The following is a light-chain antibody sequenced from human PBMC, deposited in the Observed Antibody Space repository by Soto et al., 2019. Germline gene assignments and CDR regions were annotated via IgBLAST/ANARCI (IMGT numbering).Light chain of an antibody. CDR2: DAT. CDR3: CSYAASYTVL. J-gene: IGLJ2*01. Sequence: QSVLTQPRSVSASPGQSVTISCTGTSSNVGGYNYVSWYQQNPGKAPKLMIYDATKRPSGVPDRFSGSKSGNAASLTISGLQAEDEADYYCCSYAASYTVLFGGGTQLTVL. V-gene: IGLV2-11*01. CDR1: SSNVGGYNY.